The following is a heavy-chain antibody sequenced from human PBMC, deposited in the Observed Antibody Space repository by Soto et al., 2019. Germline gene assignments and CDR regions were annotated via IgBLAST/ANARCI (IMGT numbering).Heavy chain of an antibody. CDR3: ARGRYDSSGYANY. CDR2: IWHDGSNK. J-gene: IGHJ4*02. D-gene: IGHD3-22*01. V-gene: IGHV3-33*01. Sequence: QVQLVESGGGVVQPGRSLRLSCAASGFTFSTYGMHWVRQAPGKGLEWVAVIWHDGSNKYYADSVKGRFTISRDNSKNTLYLQMNSLTADDTAVYYCARGRYDSSGYANYWGQGALVTGSS. CDR1: GFTFSTYG.